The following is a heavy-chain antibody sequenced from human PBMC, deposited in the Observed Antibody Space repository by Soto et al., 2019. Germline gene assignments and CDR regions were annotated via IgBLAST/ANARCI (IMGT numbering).Heavy chain of an antibody. CDR3: ARGSAGSESVVVVPAIDFYSFDT. J-gene: IGHJ4*02. CDR1: GFTLSSYG. V-gene: IGHV3-33*01. CDR2: IWYDGDKK. D-gene: IGHD2-15*01. Sequence: QVQLVESGGGVVQPGRSLRLSCAASGFTLSSYGMHWVRQAPGKGLEWVAVIWYDGDKKYYADSVKVRFTISRDESKNTGYLPMSSLGGEEPGVYYCARGSAGSESVVVVPAIDFYSFDTWGQGTLVSVSS.